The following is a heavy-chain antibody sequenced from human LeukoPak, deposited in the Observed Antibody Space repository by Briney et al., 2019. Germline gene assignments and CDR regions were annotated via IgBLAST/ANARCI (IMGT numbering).Heavy chain of an antibody. CDR2: INSDWTTT. CDR3: GTLGVMGEIDY. V-gene: IGHV3-74*01. CDR1: GFTFSRFW. D-gene: IGHD3-16*01. J-gene: IGHJ4*02. Sequence: GGSLRLSCAASGFTFSRFWMFWVRQAPGKGPVWVSRINSDWTTTNYADSVTGRFTISRDNTKSTLYLEMNSLRAEDTAVYYCGTLGVMGEIDYWGQGTLVTVSS.